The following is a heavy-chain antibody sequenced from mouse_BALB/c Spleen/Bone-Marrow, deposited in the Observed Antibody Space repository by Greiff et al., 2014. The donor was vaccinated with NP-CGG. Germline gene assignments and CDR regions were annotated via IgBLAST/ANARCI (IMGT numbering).Heavy chain of an antibody. J-gene: IGHJ3*01. CDR1: GFTFSSYG. CDR3: ARGVDDYSWFAY. D-gene: IGHD2-3*01. CDR2: IYRNGGTN. Sequence: EVQLVESGGGLVRPGGSLKLSCTASGFTFSSYGLSWVRQIPEKGLELVGTIYRNGGTNSYPDSVKGRFTISRDNAKNTLYLQMSSLKSEDTALYYCARGVDDYSWFAYWGQGTLVTVSA. V-gene: IGHV5-6-3*01.